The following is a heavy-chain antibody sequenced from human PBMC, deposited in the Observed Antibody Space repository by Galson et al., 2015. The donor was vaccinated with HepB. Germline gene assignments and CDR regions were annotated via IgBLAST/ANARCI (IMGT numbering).Heavy chain of an antibody. V-gene: IGHV1-18*04. Sequence: SVKVSCKASGYTFSDYGVNWVRQAPGQGLEWMGWNSGYDDNTHYAQKYHGRVTMTTDTSTSTAYMELRRLRSDDTAVYYCARGPRSWLLSAYYFDYWGQGTLVTVSS. J-gene: IGHJ4*02. CDR2: NSGYDDNT. D-gene: IGHD3-9*01. CDR1: GYTFSDYG. CDR3: ARGPRSWLLSAYYFDY.